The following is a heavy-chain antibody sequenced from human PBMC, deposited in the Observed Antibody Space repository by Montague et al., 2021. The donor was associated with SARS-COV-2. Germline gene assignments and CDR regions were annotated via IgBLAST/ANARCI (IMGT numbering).Heavy chain of an antibody. J-gene: IGHJ3*02. CDR2: ISYDGSNK. CDR3: ARDPDSGSYSSDAFDI. V-gene: IGHV3-30-3*01. Sequence: SLRLSCGASGFTFSSYAMHWVRQAPGKGLEWVAVISYDGSNKYYADSVKGRFTISRDNSKNTLYLQMNSLRAEDTAVYYCARDPDSGSYSSDAFDIWGQGTMVTVSS. CDR1: GFTFSSYA. D-gene: IGHD1-26*01.